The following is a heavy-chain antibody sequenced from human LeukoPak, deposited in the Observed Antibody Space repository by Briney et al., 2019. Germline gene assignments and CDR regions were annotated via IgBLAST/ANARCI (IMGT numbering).Heavy chain of an antibody. CDR2: ISSSSTFI. V-gene: IGHV3-21*01. J-gene: IGHJ6*04. CDR1: GFSFSSYT. CDR3: AELGITMIGGV. D-gene: IGHD3-10*02. Sequence: GGSLRLSCAASGFSFSSYTMNWVRQAPGKGLEWVSSISSSSTFIYYADSLKGRFTISRDNAKNSLYLQMNSLRAEDTAVYYCAELGITMIGGVWGKGTTVTISS.